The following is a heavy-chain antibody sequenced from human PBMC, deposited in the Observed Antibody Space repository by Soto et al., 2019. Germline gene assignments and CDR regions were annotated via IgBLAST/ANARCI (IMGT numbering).Heavy chain of an antibody. V-gene: IGHV1-2*02. Sequence: QVQLVQSGAEVKKPGASVKVSCRASGYNFRDYYLHWVRQAPGAGLEWMGSIIPNNGDTHYAQRFEGRITLTTDTSLDTAYIDIDGLTLDDTAIYFCARSGDRRNSPAWIDPWGQGALVTGSS. CDR1: GYNFRDYY. CDR2: IIPNNGDT. CDR3: ARSGDRRNSPAWIDP. D-gene: IGHD1-1*01. J-gene: IGHJ5*02.